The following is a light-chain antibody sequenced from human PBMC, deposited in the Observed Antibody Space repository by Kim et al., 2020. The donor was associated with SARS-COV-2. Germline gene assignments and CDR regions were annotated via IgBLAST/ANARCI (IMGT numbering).Light chain of an antibody. CDR3: QSYDNSLSVWV. V-gene: IGLV1-40*01. J-gene: IGLJ3*02. CDR2: GNN. Sequence: QRVTISCTGSSSNIGAGSDVHWYKQLPGTAPRLLIFGNNNRPSGVPDRFSGSKSGTSASLAITGLQAEDESAYYCQSYDNSLSVWVFGGGTQLTVL. CDR1: SSNIGAGSD.